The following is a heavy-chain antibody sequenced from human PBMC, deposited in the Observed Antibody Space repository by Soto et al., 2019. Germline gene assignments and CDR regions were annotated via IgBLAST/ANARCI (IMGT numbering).Heavy chain of an antibody. CDR3: TRDIGGGGGY. D-gene: IGHD3-10*01. V-gene: IGHV3-74*01. CDR1: GFTFSSYW. CDR2: TNEDGSTI. Sequence: EVQLVESGGGLVQPGGSLRLSCAASGFTFSSYWMHWVRQAPGKGLVWVSRTNEDGSTINYADSVKGRFTISRDNAKNTLYLEMNSLRAEDRVVYYCTRDIGGGGGYWGPGTLVTVSS. J-gene: IGHJ4*02.